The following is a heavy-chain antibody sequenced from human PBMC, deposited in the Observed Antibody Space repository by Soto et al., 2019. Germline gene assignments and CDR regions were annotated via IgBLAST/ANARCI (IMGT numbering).Heavy chain of an antibody. CDR2: IIPIFGTA. J-gene: IGHJ6*02. V-gene: IGHV1-69*06. D-gene: IGHD6-6*01. CDR3: AGGSYSSSSTGDYGMDV. CDR1: GGTFSSYA. Sequence: GASVKVSCKASGGTFSSYAISWVRQAPGQGLEWMGGIIPIFGTANYAQKFQGRVTITADKSTSTAYMELSSLRSEDTAVYYCAGGSYSSSSTGDYGMDVWRQGTTVTVSS.